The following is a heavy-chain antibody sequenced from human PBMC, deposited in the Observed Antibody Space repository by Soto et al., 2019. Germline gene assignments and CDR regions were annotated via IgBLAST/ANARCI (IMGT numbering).Heavy chain of an antibody. Sequence: SGPTLVNPTQTLTLTCTFSGFSLSTSGMCVSWIRQPPGKALEWLALIDWDDDKYYSTSLKTRLTISKDTSKNQVVLTMTNMDPVDTATYYCARMRDRYYYYGMEVWGQGTTVTVSS. CDR2: IDWDDDK. J-gene: IGHJ6*02. CDR1: GFSLSTSGMC. CDR3: ARMRDRYYYYGMEV. V-gene: IGHV2-70*01.